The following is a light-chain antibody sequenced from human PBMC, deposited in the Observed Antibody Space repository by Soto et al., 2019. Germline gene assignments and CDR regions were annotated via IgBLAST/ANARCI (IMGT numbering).Light chain of an antibody. J-gene: IGLJ3*02. CDR1: SSNIGSNA. Sequence: QSVLTQPPSASGTPGQRVTISCSGSSSNIGSNAVNWYQQLPGTAPTHLIYSNNQRPSGVPDRFSGSKSGTSASLAVNGLQSEDEADYYCAAWDDSLNGPLFGGGTKLTVL. CDR3: AAWDDSLNGPL. CDR2: SNN. V-gene: IGLV1-44*01.